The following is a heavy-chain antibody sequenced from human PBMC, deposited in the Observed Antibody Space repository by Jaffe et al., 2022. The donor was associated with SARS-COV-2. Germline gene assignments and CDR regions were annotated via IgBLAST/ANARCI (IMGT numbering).Heavy chain of an antibody. V-gene: IGHV4-61*02. CDR3: ARTQYQLLPRAGNWFDP. J-gene: IGHJ5*02. CDR2: IYTSGST. CDR1: GGSISSGSYY. Sequence: QVQLQESGPGLVKPSQTLSLTCTVSGGSISSGSYYWSWIRQPAGKGLEWIGRIYTSGSTNYNPSLKSRVTISVDTSKNQFSLKLSSVTAADTAVYYCARTQYQLLPRAGNWFDPWGQGTLVTVSS. D-gene: IGHD2-2*01.